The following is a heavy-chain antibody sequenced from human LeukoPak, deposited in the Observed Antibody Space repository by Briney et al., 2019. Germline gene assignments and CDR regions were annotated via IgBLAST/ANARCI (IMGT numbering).Heavy chain of an antibody. J-gene: IGHJ6*03. Sequence: SETLSLTCTVSGGSISSYYWSWTRQPPGKGLEWIGYIYYSGSTNYNPSLKSRVTISVDTSKNQFSLKLSSVTAADTAVYYCARGIVGANPYYYYYMDVWGKGTTVTVSS. CDR3: ARGIVGANPYYYYYMDV. CDR1: GGSISSYY. CDR2: IYYSGST. D-gene: IGHD1-26*01. V-gene: IGHV4-59*01.